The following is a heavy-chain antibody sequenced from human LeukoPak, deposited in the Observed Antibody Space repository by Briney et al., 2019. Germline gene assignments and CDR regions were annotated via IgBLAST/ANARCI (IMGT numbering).Heavy chain of an antibody. CDR1: GGSISRGDYY. CDR3: ARDYKQQLVHSAYWYFDL. V-gene: IGHV4-30-4*01. J-gene: IGHJ2*01. D-gene: IGHD6-13*01. CDR2: IYYSGST. Sequence: SQTLSLTCTVSGGSISRGDYYWSWIRQPPGKGLEWIGYIYYSGSTDYNPSLKSRVTISVDTSKNQFSLKLSSVTAADTAVYYCARDYKQQLVHSAYWYFDLWGRGTLVTVSS.